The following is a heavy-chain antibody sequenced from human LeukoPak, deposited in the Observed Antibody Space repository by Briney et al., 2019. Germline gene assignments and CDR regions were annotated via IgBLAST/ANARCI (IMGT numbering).Heavy chain of an antibody. CDR1: GGSISGFY. CDR3: ARDRDSSGWFDY. Sequence: ASETLSLTCTVSGGSISGFYWGWIRQPPGKGLEWIGFIYYSGSANYNPSLKSRVTMPVDTSKNQFSLKLSSVTAADTAFYYCARDRDSSGWFDYWGQRTLVTVSS. V-gene: IGHV4-59*01. CDR2: IYYSGSA. J-gene: IGHJ4*02. D-gene: IGHD6-19*01.